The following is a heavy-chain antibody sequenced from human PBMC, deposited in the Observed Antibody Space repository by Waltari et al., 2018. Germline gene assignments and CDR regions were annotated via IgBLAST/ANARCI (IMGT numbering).Heavy chain of an antibody. Sequence: QVQLQESGPGLAKPSETLSLTCTVSGGSISSHYWSWLRQPPGKGLEWIGYIYYSGSTNYNPSLKSRVTISVDTSKNQFSLKLSSVTAADTAVYYCARDRIGSYFPDAFDIWGQGTMVTVSS. J-gene: IGHJ3*02. D-gene: IGHD1-26*01. CDR2: IYYSGST. V-gene: IGHV4-59*11. CDR3: ARDRIGSYFPDAFDI. CDR1: GGSISSHY.